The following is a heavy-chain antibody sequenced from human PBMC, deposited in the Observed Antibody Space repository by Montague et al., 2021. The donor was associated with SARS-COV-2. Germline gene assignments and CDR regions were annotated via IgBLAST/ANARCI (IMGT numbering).Heavy chain of an antibody. CDR3: ARGTGISSGWFDY. CDR2: ISYDGINK. V-gene: IGHV3-30-3*01. Sequence: FRRLSCAASGFTFSSYAMHWVRQAPGKGLEWVAVISYDGINKYYADSVKGRFTISRDNSKNTLYLQMNSLRAEDTAVYYCARGTGISSGWFDYWGQGTLVTVSS. J-gene: IGHJ4*02. CDR1: GFTFSSYA. D-gene: IGHD6-19*01.